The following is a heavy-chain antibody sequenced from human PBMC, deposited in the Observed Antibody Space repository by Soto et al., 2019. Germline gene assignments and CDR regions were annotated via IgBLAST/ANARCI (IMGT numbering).Heavy chain of an antibody. CDR3: ARPRTKGMSRCFDP. Sequence: QVQLQESGPGLVKPSETLSLTCTVSGGSISSYYWSWIRQPPGKGLEWIGYIYYSGSTNYNPSLKSRVTISVDTSKNQFSLKLSSVTAADTAVYYCARPRTKGMSRCFDPWGQGTLVTVSS. CDR1: GGSISSYY. J-gene: IGHJ5*02. CDR2: IYYSGST. V-gene: IGHV4-59*08. D-gene: IGHD3-10*01.